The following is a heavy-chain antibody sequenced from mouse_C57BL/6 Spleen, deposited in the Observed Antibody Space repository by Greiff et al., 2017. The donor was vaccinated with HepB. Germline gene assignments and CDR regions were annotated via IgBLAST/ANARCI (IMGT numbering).Heavy chain of an antibody. Sequence: EVQLVESGPGLVKPSQSLSLTCSVTGYSITSGYYWNWIRQFPGNKLEWMGYISYDGSNNYNPSLKNRISITRVTSKNQFFLKLNSVTTEDTATYYCARRSLGDYWGQGTTLTVSS. CDR1: GYSITSGYY. J-gene: IGHJ2*01. V-gene: IGHV3-6*01. CDR3: ARRSLGDY. D-gene: IGHD3-3*01. CDR2: ISYDGSN.